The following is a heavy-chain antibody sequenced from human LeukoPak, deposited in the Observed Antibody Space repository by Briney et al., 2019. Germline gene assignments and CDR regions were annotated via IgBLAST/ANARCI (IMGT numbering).Heavy chain of an antibody. D-gene: IGHD2-15*01. CDR2: IYYSGST. J-gene: IGHJ4*02. CDR3: ARGPYCNGGSCYYFDY. Sequence: PSETLSLTCTVSGGSISSGGYYWSWIRQHPGKGLEWIGYIYYSGSTYYNPSLKSRVTISVDTSKNQFSLKLSSVTAADTAVYFCARGPYCNGGSCYYFDYWGQGTLVTVSS. V-gene: IGHV4-31*03. CDR1: GGSISSGGYY.